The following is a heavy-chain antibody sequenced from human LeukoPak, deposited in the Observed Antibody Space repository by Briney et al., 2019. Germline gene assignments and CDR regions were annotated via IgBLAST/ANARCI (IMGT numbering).Heavy chain of an antibody. CDR2: INPGDSGT. Sequence: GESLKISSNGSGYSFTSYCIGWVRQMAGKGLEWMVIINPGDSGTRYRPYFQGKVTISADKSISPAYMQWSRLKASETAMYYRARLLPGDYGDYGVWIGYYYYMDVWGKGTTVTVSS. CDR3: ARLLPGDYGDYGVWIGYYYYMDV. V-gene: IGHV5-51*01. J-gene: IGHJ6*03. CDR1: GYSFTSYC. D-gene: IGHD4-17*01.